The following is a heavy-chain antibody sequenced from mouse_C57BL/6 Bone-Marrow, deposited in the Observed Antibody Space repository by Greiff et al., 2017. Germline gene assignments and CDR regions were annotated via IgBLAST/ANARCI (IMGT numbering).Heavy chain of an antibody. V-gene: IGHV14-3*01. CDR1: GFNIKNTY. Sequence: VQLQQSVAELVRPGASVKLSCTASGFNIKNTYMHWVQQRPEQGLEWIGRIDPANGNTKYAPKFPGKATITADTYSTTAYLQLSILTSEDTAIYYCARRDGYSYYFDYWGQGTTLTVSS. CDR2: IDPANGNT. J-gene: IGHJ2*01. CDR3: ARRDGYSYYFDY. D-gene: IGHD2-3*01.